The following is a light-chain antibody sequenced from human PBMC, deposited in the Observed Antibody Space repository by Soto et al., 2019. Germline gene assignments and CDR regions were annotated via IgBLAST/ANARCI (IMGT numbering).Light chain of an antibody. V-gene: IGKV1-13*02. J-gene: IGKJ2*01. CDR2: DAS. CDR3: QQFNSYPQEMYT. Sequence: AIQLTQSPSSLSASVGDRVTITCRASQGISSALAWYQQKPGKAPKLLIYDASSLESGVPSRFSGSGSGTDFTLTISSLQAEDFATYYCQQFNSYPQEMYTFGQGTKLEIK. CDR1: QGISSA.